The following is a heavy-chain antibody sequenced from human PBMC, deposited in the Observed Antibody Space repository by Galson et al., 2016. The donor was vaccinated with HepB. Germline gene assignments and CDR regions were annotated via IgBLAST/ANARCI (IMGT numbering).Heavy chain of an antibody. J-gene: IGHJ4*02. Sequence: SLRLSCAASGFTFSDYAMHWVRQAPGKGLEWVAISSFDGSNKNYADSVRGRFTISRDNSRNTLFLQMISLRAEDTAVYYCARERTTGSYYGNWDDGGQGTLVIASS. V-gene: IGHV3-30*04. CDR3: ARERTTGSYYGNWDD. CDR2: SSFDGSNK. CDR1: GFTFSDYA. D-gene: IGHD3-10*01.